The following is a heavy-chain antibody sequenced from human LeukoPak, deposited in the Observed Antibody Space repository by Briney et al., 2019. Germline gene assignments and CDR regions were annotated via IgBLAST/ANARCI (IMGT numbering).Heavy chain of an antibody. V-gene: IGHV3-21*01. D-gene: IGHD4-17*01. Sequence: GGSLRLSCAASGFSFTSYAMSWVRQAQGKGLEWVSAVSRSGGATYYADSVKGRFTISRDNAKNSLYLQMNSLRAEDTAVYYCARDYYGDYYFDYWGQGTLVTVSS. CDR3: ARDYYGDYYFDY. CDR1: GFSFTSYA. J-gene: IGHJ4*02. CDR2: VSRSGGAT.